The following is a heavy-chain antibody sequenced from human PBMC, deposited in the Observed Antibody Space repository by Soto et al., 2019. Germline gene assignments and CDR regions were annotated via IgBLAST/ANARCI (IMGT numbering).Heavy chain of an antibody. J-gene: IGHJ5*02. CDR1: GGSISSGGYS. Sequence: QLQLQESGSGLVKPSQTLSLTCAVSGGSISSGGYSWSWIRQPPGKGLEGIGYIYHSGSTYYNPSLKSRVTISVDRSKNQFSLKLSSVTAADTAVYYCARERCNGAYCSGIDPWGQGTLVTVSS. CDR3: ARERCNGAYCSGIDP. D-gene: IGHD2-15*01. CDR2: IYHSGST. V-gene: IGHV4-30-2*01.